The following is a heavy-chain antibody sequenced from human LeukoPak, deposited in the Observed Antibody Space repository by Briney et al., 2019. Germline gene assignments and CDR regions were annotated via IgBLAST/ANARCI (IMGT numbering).Heavy chain of an antibody. J-gene: IGHJ6*03. CDR2: ISAYNGNT. CDR3: ARDRSSSWYGGFYYYYMDV. Sequence: GASVKVSCKASGYTFTSYGISWVRQAPGQGLEWMGWISAYNGNTNYAQKLQGRVTMTTDTSTSTAYMELRSLRSDDTAVYYCARDRSSSWYGGFYYYYMDVWGKGTTVTVSS. CDR1: GYTFTSYG. D-gene: IGHD6-13*01. V-gene: IGHV1-18*01.